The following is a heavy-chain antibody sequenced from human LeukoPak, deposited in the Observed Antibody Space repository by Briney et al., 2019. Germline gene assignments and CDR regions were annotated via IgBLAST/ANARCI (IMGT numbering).Heavy chain of an antibody. D-gene: IGHD1-26*01. CDR1: GYTFTGHY. CDR3: ARRTVGNPADPLGY. V-gene: IGHV1-2*02. CDR2: INPNSGGT. Sequence: ASVKVSCKASGYTFTGHYMHWVRQAPGQGLEWMGWINPNSGGTNYAQKFQGRVTMTRDTSISTAYMELSRLRSDDTAVYYCARRTVGNPADPLGYWGQGTLVTVSS. J-gene: IGHJ4*02.